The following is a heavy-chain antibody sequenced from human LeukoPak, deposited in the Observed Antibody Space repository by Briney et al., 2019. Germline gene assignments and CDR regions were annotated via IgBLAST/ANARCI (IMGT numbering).Heavy chain of an antibody. J-gene: IGHJ3*02. CDR3: ARHRGDYGDYLDAFDI. Sequence: SETLSLTCTVSGGSISSYYWSWIRQPPGKGLEWIGYIYYSGSTNYNPSLKSRVTISVDTSKNQFSLKLSSVTAADTAVYYCARHRGDYGDYLDAFDIWGQGTMVTVSS. CDR1: GGSISSYY. V-gene: IGHV4-59*08. CDR2: IYYSGST. D-gene: IGHD4-17*01.